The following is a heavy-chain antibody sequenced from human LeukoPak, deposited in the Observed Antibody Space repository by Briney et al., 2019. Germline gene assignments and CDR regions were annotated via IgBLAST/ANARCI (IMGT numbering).Heavy chain of an antibody. V-gene: IGHV3-66*01. CDR2: IYTGGTT. CDR1: GFTVSSTY. Sequence: TGGSLRLSCAASGFTVSSTYMSWVRRAPGKGLEWVSVIYTGGTTQYADSVKGRFTISRDNSKNTLYLQMDSLRAEDTAVYYCARGNYGDYPLDYWGQGTLVTASS. D-gene: IGHD4-17*01. J-gene: IGHJ4*02. CDR3: ARGNYGDYPLDY.